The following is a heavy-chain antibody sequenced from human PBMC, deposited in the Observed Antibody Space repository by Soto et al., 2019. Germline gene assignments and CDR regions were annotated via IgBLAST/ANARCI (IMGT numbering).Heavy chain of an antibody. CDR2: ISYDESNK. V-gene: IGHV3-30*18. J-gene: IGHJ3*02. CDR3: ANAPYSSGWYFPRNDAFDI. Sequence: QVQLVESGGGVVQPGRSLRLSCAASGFTFSSYGMHWVRQAPGKGLEWVAVISYDESNKYYADSVKGRFTISRDNSKNTLYLQMNSLRAEDTAVYYCANAPYSSGWYFPRNDAFDIWGQGTMVTVSS. CDR1: GFTFSSYG. D-gene: IGHD6-19*01.